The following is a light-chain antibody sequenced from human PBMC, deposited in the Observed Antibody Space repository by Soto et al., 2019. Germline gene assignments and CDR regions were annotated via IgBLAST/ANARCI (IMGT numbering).Light chain of an antibody. CDR3: SSFTSTSTLVV. J-gene: IGLJ2*01. Sequence: QSVLTQPAYVSGSPGQSITISCTGSSSDVGDYDFVSWYQQHPGKAPKLIIYEVSDRPSGVSNRFSGSKSGHTASLTISGLQAEDDAHYYCSSFTSTSTLVVFGGGTKLTVL. V-gene: IGLV2-14*01. CDR2: EVS. CDR1: SSDVGDYDF.